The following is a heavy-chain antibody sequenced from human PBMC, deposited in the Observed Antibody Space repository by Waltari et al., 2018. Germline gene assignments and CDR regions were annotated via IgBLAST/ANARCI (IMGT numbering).Heavy chain of an antibody. CDR2: VNPRSGDT. V-gene: IGHV1-2*02. CDR3: ARDRASLGHPMSREFDY. D-gene: IGHD3-10*02. CDR1: GYIFTAHY. Sequence: QIQLVQSGAEVKKTGASVKVSSKPSGYIFTAHYLPWLRQAPGQGLEWVGKVNPRSGDTTYAQKFQDRVTLISDTSINTAYMELTRLTSDDTAVYYCARDRASLGHPMSREFDYWGRGTLVTVS. J-gene: IGHJ4*02.